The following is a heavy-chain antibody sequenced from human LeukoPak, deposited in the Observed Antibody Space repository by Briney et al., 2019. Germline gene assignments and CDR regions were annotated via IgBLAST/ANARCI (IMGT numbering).Heavy chain of an antibody. Sequence: ASVKVSCKASGYTFTSYAINWVRQATGQGLEWMGWMNPNSGNTGYAQKFQGRVTMTRNTSISTAYMELSSLRSEDTAVYYCARTLPVYDFQFDPWGQGTLVTVSS. CDR1: GYTFTSYA. CDR2: MNPNSGNT. D-gene: IGHD3/OR15-3a*01. CDR3: ARTLPVYDFQFDP. V-gene: IGHV1-8*01. J-gene: IGHJ5*02.